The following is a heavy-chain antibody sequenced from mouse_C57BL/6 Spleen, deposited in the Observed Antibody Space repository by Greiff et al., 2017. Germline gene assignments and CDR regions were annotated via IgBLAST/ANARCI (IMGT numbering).Heavy chain of an antibody. CDR1: GYTFTSYW. D-gene: IGHD3-3*01. CDR3: ARRRGRGDWYFDV. V-gene: IGHV1-50*01. Sequence: VQLQQPGAELVKPGASVKLSCKASGYTFTSYWMQWVKQRPGQGLEWIGEIDPSASYTNYNHKFKGKATLTVDTSSSTAYMQLSSLTSEDSAVYYCARRRGRGDWYFDVWGTGTTVTVSS. J-gene: IGHJ1*03. CDR2: IDPSASYT.